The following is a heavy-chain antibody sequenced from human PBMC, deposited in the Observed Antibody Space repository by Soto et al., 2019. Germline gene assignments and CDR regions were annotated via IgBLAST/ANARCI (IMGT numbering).Heavy chain of an antibody. D-gene: IGHD3-9*01. V-gene: IGHV4-39*01. J-gene: IGHJ2*01. CDR2: IYYSGTT. CDR3: AKTGPYDILTYWYFDL. CDR1: GDSISSSSYY. Sequence: SETLSLTCIVSGDSISSSSYYWVWIRQPSGKGLEWIGSIYYSGTTYYNPSLESRVTISIDTSKNQFSLKVSSLTAADTAVYYCAKTGPYDILTYWYFDLWGRGTLVTVSS.